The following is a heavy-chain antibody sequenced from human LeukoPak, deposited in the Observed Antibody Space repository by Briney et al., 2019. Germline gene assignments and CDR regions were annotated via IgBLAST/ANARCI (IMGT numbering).Heavy chain of an antibody. CDR2: INQSGST. Sequence: SETLSLTCSVSGGSLSPYYWSWIRQPPGGGLEWLGEINQSGSTNYNPSLKSRVTISVEKFKNQFSLEVTSVTAADTAIYYCXXXXXXXXXXHXXXXFDHXXQGTLVTVSS. V-gene: IGHV4-34*01. CDR1: GGSLSPYY. CDR3: XXXXXXXXXXHXXXXFDH. J-gene: IGHJ4*02.